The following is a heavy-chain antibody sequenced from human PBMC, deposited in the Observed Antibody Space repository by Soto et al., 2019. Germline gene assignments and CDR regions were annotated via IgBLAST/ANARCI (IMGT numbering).Heavy chain of an antibody. CDR1: GYTFTSYG. D-gene: IGHD6-6*01. CDR2: ISAYNGNT. Sequence: ASVKVSCKASGYTFTSYGISWVRQAPGQGLEWMGWISAYNGNTNYAQKLQGRVTMTTDTSTSTAYMELRSLRSDDTAVYYCARDRRAARRAHIHYYYGMDVWGQGTTVTVSS. V-gene: IGHV1-18*01. J-gene: IGHJ6*02. CDR3: ARDRRAARRAHIHYYYGMDV.